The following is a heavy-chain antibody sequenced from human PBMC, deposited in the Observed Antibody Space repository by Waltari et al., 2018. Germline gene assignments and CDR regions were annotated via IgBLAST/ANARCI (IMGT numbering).Heavy chain of an antibody. V-gene: IGHV1-69*01. CDR3: ARGRICSGGSCYRGFDY. J-gene: IGHJ4*02. CDR1: GGTFSSYA. Sequence: QVQLVQSGAEVTKPGSSVTVSCKASGGTFSSYAISWVRQAPGQGLEWMGGIIPSFGTANYAQKFQGRVTITADESTSTAYMELSSLRSEDTAVYYCARGRICSGGSCYRGFDYWGQGTLVTVSS. D-gene: IGHD2-15*01. CDR2: IIPSFGTA.